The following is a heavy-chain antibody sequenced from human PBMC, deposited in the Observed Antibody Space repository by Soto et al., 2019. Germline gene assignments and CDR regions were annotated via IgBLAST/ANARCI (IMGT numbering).Heavy chain of an antibody. D-gene: IGHD5-12*01. CDR1: GFTFSSYG. CDR3: AKDQRGGYNSIDY. J-gene: IGHJ4*02. CDR2: ISYDGSNK. V-gene: IGHV3-30*18. Sequence: SLRLSCAASGFTFSSYGMHWVRQAPGKGLEWVAVISYDGSNKYYADSVKGRFTISRDNSKNTLYLQMNSLRAEDTAVYYCAKDQRGGYNSIDYWGQGTLVTVSS.